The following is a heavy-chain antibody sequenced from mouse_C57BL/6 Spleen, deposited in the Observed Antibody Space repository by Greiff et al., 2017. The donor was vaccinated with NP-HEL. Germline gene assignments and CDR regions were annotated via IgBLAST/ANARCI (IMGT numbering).Heavy chain of an antibody. CDR1: GYTFTSYW. CDR3: ARQELYYFDY. D-gene: IGHD1-1*02. J-gene: IGHJ2*01. V-gene: IGHV1-50*01. CDR2: IDPSDSYT. Sequence: VQLQQPGAELVKPGASVKLSCKASGYTFTSYWMQWVKQRPGQGLEWIGEIDPSDSYTNYNQKFKGKATLTVDTSSSTAYMQLSSLTSEDSAVYYCARQELYYFDYWGQGTTLTVSS.